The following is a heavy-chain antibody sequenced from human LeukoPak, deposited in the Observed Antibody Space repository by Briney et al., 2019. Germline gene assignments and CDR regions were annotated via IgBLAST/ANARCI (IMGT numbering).Heavy chain of an antibody. CDR1: GFSLSTSGMC. CDR2: IDWDDDK. CDR3: ARIPPGFYYYGMDV. Sequence: SGPALVKLTQTLTLTCTLSGFSLSTSGMCVSWIRQPPGKALEWLALIDWDDDKYYSTSLKTRLTISKDTSKNQVVLTMTNMDPVDTATYYCARIPPGFYYYGMDVWGQGTTVTVSS. V-gene: IGHV2-70*01. J-gene: IGHJ6*02.